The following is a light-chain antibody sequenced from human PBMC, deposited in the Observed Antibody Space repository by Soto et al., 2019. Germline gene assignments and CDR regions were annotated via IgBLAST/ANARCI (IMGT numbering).Light chain of an antibody. Sequence: DIQMTQSPSTLSGSVGDRVTITCRASQTISSWLAWYQQKPGKAPKLLIYKASTLKSGVPSRFSGSGSGTEFTLTISSLQPDDFATYYCQEYNSYSGYTFGPGTKVDV. CDR1: QTISSW. V-gene: IGKV1-5*03. CDR2: KAS. CDR3: QEYNSYSGYT. J-gene: IGKJ3*01.